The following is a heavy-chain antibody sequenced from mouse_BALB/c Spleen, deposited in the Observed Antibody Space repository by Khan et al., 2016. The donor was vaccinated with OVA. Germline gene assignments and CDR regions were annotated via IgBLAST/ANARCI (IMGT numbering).Heavy chain of an antibody. J-gene: IGHJ3*01. V-gene: IGHV5-9*03. CDR1: GFTFSSFS. Sequence: EVELVESGGGLVKPGGSLKLSCAASGFTFSSFSMSWVRQTPETGLEWVATISSGGDNTFYSDSVKGRFTIFGDNDKNNLSLQMSSIRSEDTALYYCARSNKGTFAYWGQGTLVTVSA. CDR2: ISSGGDNT. D-gene: IGHD2-14*01. CDR3: ARSNKGTFAY.